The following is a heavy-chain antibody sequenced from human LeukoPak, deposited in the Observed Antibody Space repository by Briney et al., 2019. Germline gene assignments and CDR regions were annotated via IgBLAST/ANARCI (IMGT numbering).Heavy chain of an antibody. J-gene: IGHJ4*02. Sequence: PGGSLSLSXAASGFPVSSNYMSWVRQAPGKGLEWVSVIYSGGSTYYADSVKGRFTISRDNSKNTLYLQMNSLRAEDTAVYYCARAGDYGDPLDYWGQGTLVTVSS. V-gene: IGHV3-53*01. CDR2: IYSGGST. CDR1: GFPVSSNY. D-gene: IGHD4-17*01. CDR3: ARAGDYGDPLDY.